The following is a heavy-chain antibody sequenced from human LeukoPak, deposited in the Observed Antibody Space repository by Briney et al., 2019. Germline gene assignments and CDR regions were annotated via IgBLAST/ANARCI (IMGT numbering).Heavy chain of an antibody. D-gene: IGHD4-17*01. J-gene: IGHJ6*03. CDR3: ARGPLQSDYSAYYNYMDV. CDR1: GDTFSSHA. V-gene: IGHV1-69*06. CDR2: IIPMFGTV. Sequence: ASVKVSCKASGDTFSSHAITWMRQAPGQGLEWMGGIIPMFGTVNYAQKFQGRVTITADKSTSTAYMDISSLTSEDTAVYFCARGPLQSDYSAYYNYMDVWGKGTTVTVSS.